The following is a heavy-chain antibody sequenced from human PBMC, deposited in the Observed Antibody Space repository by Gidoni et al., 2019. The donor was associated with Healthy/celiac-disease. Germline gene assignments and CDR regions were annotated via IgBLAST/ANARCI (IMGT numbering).Heavy chain of an antibody. CDR1: GFTFSSYE. D-gene: IGHD6-19*01. Sequence: EVQLVESGGGLVQPVGSLRLSCAASGFTFSSYEMNWVRQAPGKGLEWVSYISSSGSTIYYADSVKGRFTISRDNAKNSLYLQMNSLRAEDTAVYYCARPGGAVAGIGAGWFDPWGQGTLVTVSS. J-gene: IGHJ5*02. V-gene: IGHV3-48*03. CDR2: ISSSGSTI. CDR3: ARPGGAVAGIGAGWFDP.